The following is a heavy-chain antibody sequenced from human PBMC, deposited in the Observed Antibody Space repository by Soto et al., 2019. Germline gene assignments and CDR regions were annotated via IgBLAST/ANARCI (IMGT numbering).Heavy chain of an antibody. Sequence: QVQLVESGGGVVQPGRSLRLSCAASGFTFSSYGMHWVRQAPGKGLEWVAVLWYDGSNKYYADSVKGRFTISRANSKSTLYLKMNSLGAEDTVVDYCARGYGWFDPWGHGTLVTVSS. CDR2: LWYDGSNK. V-gene: IGHV3-33*01. CDR3: ARGYGWFDP. CDR1: GFTFSSYG. D-gene: IGHD6-13*01. J-gene: IGHJ5*02.